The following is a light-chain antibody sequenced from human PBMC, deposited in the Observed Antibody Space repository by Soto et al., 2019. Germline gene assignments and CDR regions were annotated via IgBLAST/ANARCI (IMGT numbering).Light chain of an antibody. CDR2: GND. Sequence: SVLTQPPSVSGAPGQRVTISCTGSSSNIGSGYDVHWYQQLPGTAPTLLIYGNDNRPSGVPDRFSGSKSGTSASLAITGLQAEDEADYYCQSYDSSLSNVLFGGGTQLTVL. CDR1: SSNIGSGYD. J-gene: IGLJ2*01. CDR3: QSYDSSLSNVL. V-gene: IGLV1-40*01.